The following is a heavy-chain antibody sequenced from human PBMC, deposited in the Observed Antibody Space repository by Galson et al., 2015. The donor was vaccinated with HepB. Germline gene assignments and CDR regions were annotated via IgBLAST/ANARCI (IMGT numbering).Heavy chain of an antibody. D-gene: IGHD2-15*01. Sequence: SVKVSCKASGYTFTSYYMHWVRQAPGQGLEWMGIINPSGGSTSYAQKFQGRVTMTRDTSTSTVYMELSSLRSEDTAVYYCARSYPRYCSGGSCYTDYWGQGTLVTVSS. CDR1: GYTFTSYY. CDR2: INPSGGST. V-gene: IGHV1-46*01. J-gene: IGHJ4*02. CDR3: ARSYPRYCSGGSCYTDY.